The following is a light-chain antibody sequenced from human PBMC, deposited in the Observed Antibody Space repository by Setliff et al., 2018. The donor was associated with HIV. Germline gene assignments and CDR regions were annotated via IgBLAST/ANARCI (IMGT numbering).Light chain of an antibody. J-gene: IGLJ1*01. CDR3: SSYTSRNSYV. Sequence: QSALTQPAFVSGSPGQSITISCTGTNSDVGGYNYVSWYQQHPGKAPKLMIYEVSYRPSGVSNRFSGSKSGNTASLTISGLQAEDEADYYCSSYTSRNSYVFGTGTKVTVL. CDR1: NSDVGGYNY. V-gene: IGLV2-14*01. CDR2: EVS.